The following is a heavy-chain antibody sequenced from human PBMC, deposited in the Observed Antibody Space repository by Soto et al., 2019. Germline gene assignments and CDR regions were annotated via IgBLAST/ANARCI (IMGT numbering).Heavy chain of an antibody. D-gene: IGHD1-20*01. CDR1: GDSFTPYW. V-gene: IGHV5-10-1*01. J-gene: IGHJ2*01. Sequence: PWESLTITGPCSGDSFTPYWITWVRQMPGRGLEWMGRIDPSDSYTNYSPSFQGHVTISADKSISTAYLQWSSLKASDTAMYYCARRPRITGSWYLDLWGRGALVTVSS. CDR2: IDPSDSYT. CDR3: ARRPRITGSWYLDL.